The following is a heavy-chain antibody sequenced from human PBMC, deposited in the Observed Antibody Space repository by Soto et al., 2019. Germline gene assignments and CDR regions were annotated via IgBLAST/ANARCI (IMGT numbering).Heavy chain of an antibody. Sequence: GGSLRLSCAASGFTFSSYAMSWVRQAPGKGLERVSAISGSGGSTYYADSVKGRFTISRDNSKNTLFLQMNSLRAEDTAVYYCAKDGEVDYGSGSHYYYYMDVWGKGTTVTVSS. D-gene: IGHD3-10*01. V-gene: IGHV3-23*01. CDR3: AKDGEVDYGSGSHYYYYMDV. CDR2: ISGSGGST. CDR1: GFTFSSYA. J-gene: IGHJ6*03.